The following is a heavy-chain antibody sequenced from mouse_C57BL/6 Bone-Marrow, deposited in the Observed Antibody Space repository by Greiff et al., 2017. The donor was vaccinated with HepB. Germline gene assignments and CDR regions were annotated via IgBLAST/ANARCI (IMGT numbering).Heavy chain of an antibody. V-gene: IGHV5-15*01. CDR3: ARGGLTDAMDY. CDR2: ISNLAYRI. Sequence: EVKLMESGGGLVQPGGSLKLSCAASGFTFSDYGMAWVRQAPRKGPEWVAFISNLAYRIYYADTVTGRFTISRENAKNTLYLEMSSLRSEDTAMYYGARGGLTDAMDYGGQGTSVTVSS. CDR1: GFTFSDYG. J-gene: IGHJ4*01.